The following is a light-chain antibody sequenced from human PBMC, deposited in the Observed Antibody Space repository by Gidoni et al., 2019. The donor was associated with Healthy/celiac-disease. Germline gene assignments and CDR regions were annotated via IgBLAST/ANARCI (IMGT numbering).Light chain of an antibody. V-gene: IGKV1-39*01. Sequence: DIPTTQSPSSLSASVGDRVTTTCRASQSISSYLNWYQQKPGKAPKLLIYAASSLQSGVPSRFSGSGSGTDFTLTISSLQPEDFATYYCQQSYSTLRTFXGXTKVEIK. CDR3: QQSYSTLRT. CDR1: QSISSY. J-gene: IGKJ4*01. CDR2: AAS.